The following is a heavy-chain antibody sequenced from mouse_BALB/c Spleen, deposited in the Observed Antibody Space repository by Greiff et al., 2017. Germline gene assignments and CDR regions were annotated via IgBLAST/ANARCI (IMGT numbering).Heavy chain of an antibody. CDR1: GYSFTSYW. CDR2: IYPGNSDT. V-gene: IGHV1-5*01. CDR3: TTSTVVASRSAWFAY. D-gene: IGHD1-1*01. J-gene: IGHJ3*01. Sequence: EVKLQESGTVLARPGASVKMSCKASGYSFTSYWMHWVKQRPGQGLEWIGAIYPGNSDTSYNQKFKGKAKLTAVTSASTAYMELSSLTNEDSAVYYCTTSTVVASRSAWFAYWGQGTLVTVSA.